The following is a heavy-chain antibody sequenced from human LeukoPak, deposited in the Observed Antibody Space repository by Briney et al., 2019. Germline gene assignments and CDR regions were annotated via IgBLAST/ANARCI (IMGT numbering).Heavy chain of an antibody. J-gene: IGHJ4*02. Sequence: GGSLRLSCAASGFTFSSYAMHWVRQAPGKGLEWVAVISYDGSNKYYADSVKGRFTISRDNSKNTLYLQMNSLRAEDTAVYYCAGGSYNQFDYWGQGTLVTVSS. V-gene: IGHV3-30-3*01. CDR2: ISYDGSNK. CDR1: GFTFSSYA. D-gene: IGHD1-26*01. CDR3: AGGSYNQFDY.